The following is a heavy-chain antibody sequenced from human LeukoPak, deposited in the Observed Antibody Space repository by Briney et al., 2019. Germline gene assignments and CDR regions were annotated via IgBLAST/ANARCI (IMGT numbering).Heavy chain of an antibody. CDR3: ARELLQPGYFDY. CDR1: GFTFSDCW. J-gene: IGHJ4*02. Sequence: GGSLRLSCAASGFTFSDCWMHWVRQAPGKGLEWVSYISSSSSTIYYADSVKGRFTISRDNSKNTLYLQMNSLRAEDTAVYYCARELLQPGYFDYWGQGTLVTVSS. D-gene: IGHD6-13*01. V-gene: IGHV3-48*01. CDR2: ISSSSSTI.